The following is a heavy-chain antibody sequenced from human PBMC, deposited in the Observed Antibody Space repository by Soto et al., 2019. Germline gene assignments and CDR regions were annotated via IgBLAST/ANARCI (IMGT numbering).Heavy chain of an antibody. V-gene: IGHV3-23*01. D-gene: IGHD3-3*01. Sequence: PGGSLRLSCAASGFTFISYAMSWVRQAPGKGLEWVSAISGSGGSTYYADSVKGRFTISRDNSKNTLYLQMNSLRAEDTAVYYCAKDGFTIFGVVTPIFDYWGQGTLVTVSS. CDR1: GFTFISYA. J-gene: IGHJ4*02. CDR2: ISGSGGST. CDR3: AKDGFTIFGVVTPIFDY.